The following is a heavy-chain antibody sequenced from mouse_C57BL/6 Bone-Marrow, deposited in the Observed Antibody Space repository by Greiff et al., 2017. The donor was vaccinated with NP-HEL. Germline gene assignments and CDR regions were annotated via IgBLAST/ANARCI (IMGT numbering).Heavy chain of an antibody. V-gene: IGHV5-16*01. CDR1: GFTFSDYY. D-gene: IGHD1-1*01. J-gene: IGHJ2*01. CDR3: ARDGYGLDY. Sequence: EVMLVESEGGLVQPGSSMKLSCTASGFTFSDYYMAWVRQVPEKGLEWVANINYDGSSTYYLDSLKSRFIISRDNAKNILYLQMSSLKSEDTATYYCARDGYGLDYWGQGTTLTVSS. CDR2: INYDGSST.